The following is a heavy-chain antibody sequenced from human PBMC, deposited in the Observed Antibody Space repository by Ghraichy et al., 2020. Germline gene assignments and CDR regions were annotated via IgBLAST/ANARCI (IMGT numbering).Heavy chain of an antibody. D-gene: IGHD6-19*01. Sequence: NPNSGVTNYAQKFQGRFTMTRDTSISTAYMELSRLRSDDTALYYCARANGRAVAGYYYYYGMDVWGQGTTVTVS. CDR2: NPNSGVT. CDR3: ARANGRAVAGYYYYYGMDV. J-gene: IGHJ6*02. V-gene: IGHV1-2*02.